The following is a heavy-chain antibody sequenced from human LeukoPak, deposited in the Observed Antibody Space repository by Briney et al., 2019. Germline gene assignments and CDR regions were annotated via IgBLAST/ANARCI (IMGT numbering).Heavy chain of an antibody. CDR3: ARVGGYCSGGSCFHDDY. D-gene: IGHD2-15*01. CDR1: GFTFSSYS. Sequence: PGGSLRLSCAASGFTFSSYSMNWVRQAPGKGLEWVSSISSSSSYIYYADSVKGRFTISRDNAKNSLYLQMNSLRAEDTAVYYCARVGGYCSGGSCFHDDYWGQGTLVTVSS. V-gene: IGHV3-21*01. J-gene: IGHJ4*02. CDR2: ISSSSSYI.